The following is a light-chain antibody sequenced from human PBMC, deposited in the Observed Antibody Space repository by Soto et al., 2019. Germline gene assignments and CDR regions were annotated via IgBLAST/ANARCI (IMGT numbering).Light chain of an antibody. V-gene: IGKV4-1*01. CDR3: QQYYRTPYT. CDR2: WAS. Sequence: DTVMTQSPDSLAVSLGERATINCKSSQTVLYSSNNKNYLAWYQQKPGQPPKLLIYWASTRESGVPDRFSGSGSGTDFTLTISSLQAEDVAVYYCQQYYRTPYTFGQGTKLAIK. CDR1: QTVLYSSNNKNY. J-gene: IGKJ2*01.